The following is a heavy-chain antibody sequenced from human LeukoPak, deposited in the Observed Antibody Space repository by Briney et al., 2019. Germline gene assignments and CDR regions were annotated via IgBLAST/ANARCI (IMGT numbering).Heavy chain of an antibody. CDR3: ARHFRFIGFGELLVFDT. J-gene: IGHJ4*02. CDR2: IYYNGDT. V-gene: IGHV4-39*01. CDR1: DDAISTTAYY. D-gene: IGHD2-8*02. Sequence: PSETLSLTCSVADDAISTTAYYCGWVRQSPGKGLEWIGSIYYNGDTYYDPSLKSRISISKDTSKNQFSLNLNSMTAADSGVYYCARHFRFIGFGELLVFDTWGQGTRVIVSS.